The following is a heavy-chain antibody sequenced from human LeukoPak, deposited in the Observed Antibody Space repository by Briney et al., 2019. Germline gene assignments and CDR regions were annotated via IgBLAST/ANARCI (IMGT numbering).Heavy chain of an antibody. V-gene: IGHV3-33*01. CDR1: GFTFSSYV. J-gene: IGHJ4*02. CDR3: AREGRALLRDFDY. D-gene: IGHD1-26*01. CDR2: IWYDGSNY. Sequence: GGSLRLSCAASGFTFSSYVIHWVRQAPGKGLEWVAGIWYDGSNYYYADSVKGRFTISRDNSKNTLYLQMNSLRAEDTGVYYCAREGRALLRDFDYWGQGTLVTVSS.